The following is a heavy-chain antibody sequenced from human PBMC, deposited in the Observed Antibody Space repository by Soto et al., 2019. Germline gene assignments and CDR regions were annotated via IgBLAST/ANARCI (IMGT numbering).Heavy chain of an antibody. Sequence: GASVKVSCKASGGTFSSYAISWVRQAPGQGLEWMGGIIPIFGTANYAQKFQGRVTITADESTSTAYMELSSLRSEDTAVYYCARIRPWRWLQSGYYYYGMDVWGQGTTVTVSS. J-gene: IGHJ6*02. CDR1: GGTFSSYA. V-gene: IGHV1-69*13. D-gene: IGHD5-12*01. CDR2: IIPIFGTA. CDR3: ARIRPWRWLQSGYYYYGMDV.